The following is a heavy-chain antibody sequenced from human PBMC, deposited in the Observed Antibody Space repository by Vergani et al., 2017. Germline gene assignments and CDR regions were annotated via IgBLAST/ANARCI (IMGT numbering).Heavy chain of an antibody. CDR2: INPNSGGT. CDR3: AREIAARRXFDY. D-gene: IGHD6-6*01. J-gene: IGHJ4*02. V-gene: IGHV1-2*06. CDR1: GYTFTGYY. Sequence: QVQLVQSGAEVKKPGASVKVSCKASGYTFTGYYMHWVRQAPGQGLEWMGRINPNSGGTNYAPKFQGRVTMTRDTSISTAYMELSRLRSDDTAVYYCAREIAARRXFDYWGQGTLVTVSS.